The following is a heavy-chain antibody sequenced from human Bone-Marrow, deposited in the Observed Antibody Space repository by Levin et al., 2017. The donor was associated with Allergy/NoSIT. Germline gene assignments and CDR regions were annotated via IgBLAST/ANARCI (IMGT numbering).Heavy chain of an antibody. V-gene: IGHV4-31*03. CDR2: IYHSGST. J-gene: IGHJ4*02. CDR3: ARGEYSYGSGSYYLDY. Sequence: PSETLSLTCTVSGDSISSGGYYWSWIRQHPGKGLEWIGYIYHSGSTYYNPSLQGRVTISVDTSKNEFSLKLISVTAADTAVFYCARGEYSYGSGSYYLDYWGQGTLVTVSS. CDR1: GDSISSGGYY. D-gene: IGHD3-10*01.